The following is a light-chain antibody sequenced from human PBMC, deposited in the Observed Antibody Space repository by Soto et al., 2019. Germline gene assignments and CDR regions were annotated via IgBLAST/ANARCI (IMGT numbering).Light chain of an antibody. CDR3: QQYYSIPIT. Sequence: DIVMTQSPDSLAVSLGERATINCKSSQSVLYSSNNKNYLAWYQQKPGQPPKLLIYWASTRESGVPDRFSGSGSGPDFTLTISSLPAEDVAVYYCQQYYSIPITFGQGTRLEIK. J-gene: IGKJ5*01. CDR1: QSVLYSSNNKNY. V-gene: IGKV4-1*01. CDR2: WAS.